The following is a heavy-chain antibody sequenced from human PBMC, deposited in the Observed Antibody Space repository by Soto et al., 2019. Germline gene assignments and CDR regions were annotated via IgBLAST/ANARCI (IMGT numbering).Heavy chain of an antibody. J-gene: IGHJ4*01. D-gene: IGHD3-3*01. CDR3: TQDSFWTNIIFLFDS. Sequence: GGSLRLSCAASGFIFSNAWINWVRQAPGKGLEWVGRVKSKTDGGTTDFAAPVKGRFAISRDDSKNMVYLEMNSLKTEDTAIYSFTQDSFWTNIIFLFDSWGNGPLLTVPS. CDR1: GFIFSNAW. CDR2: VKSKTDGGTT. V-gene: IGHV3-15*07.